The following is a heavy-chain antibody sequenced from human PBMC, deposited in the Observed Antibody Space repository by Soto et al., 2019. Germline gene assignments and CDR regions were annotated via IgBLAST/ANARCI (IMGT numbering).Heavy chain of an antibody. V-gene: IGHV2-5*02. CDR1: GFSLTSNDVG. J-gene: IGHJ4*02. CDR3: AHSRYSRSSFDY. D-gene: IGHD6-6*01. Sequence: SGPTLVNPTQTLTLTCTFSGFSLTSNDVGVGWIRQPPGKALEWLALIYWDDDKRYSPSLKSRLTITKDTSKNQVVLRMTNMDPVDTATYYCAHSRYSRSSFDYWGQGTLVTVSA. CDR2: IYWDDDK.